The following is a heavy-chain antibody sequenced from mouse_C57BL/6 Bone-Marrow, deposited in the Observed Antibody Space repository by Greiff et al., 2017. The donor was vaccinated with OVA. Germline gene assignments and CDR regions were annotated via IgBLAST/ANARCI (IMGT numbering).Heavy chain of an antibody. CDR3: TSPWDAWFAY. J-gene: IGHJ3*01. CDR1: GFTFSNYW. V-gene: IGHV6-3*01. CDR2: IRLKSDNYAT. D-gene: IGHD4-1*01. Sequence: EVKVEESGGGLVQPGGSMKLSCVASGFTFSNYWMNWVRQSPEKGLEWVAQIRLKSDNYATHYAESVKGRFTISRDDSKSSVYLQMNNLRAEDTGIYYCTSPWDAWFAYWGQGTLVTVS.